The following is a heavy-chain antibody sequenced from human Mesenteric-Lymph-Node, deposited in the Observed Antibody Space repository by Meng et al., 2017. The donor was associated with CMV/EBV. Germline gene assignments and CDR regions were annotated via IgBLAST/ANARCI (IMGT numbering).Heavy chain of an antibody. CDR3: AREVLRGSYDAFDI. D-gene: IGHD1-26*01. CDR2: INNNGGST. J-gene: IGHJ3*02. V-gene: IGHV3-64*02. Sequence: GGSLRLSCAASGFTFSRYAMHWVRQAPGKGLEYVSSINNNGGSTFYADSVRGRFTISRDNSKSTLYLEMGSLRADDMAVYYCAREVLRGSYDAFDIWGQGTMVTVSS. CDR1: GFTFSRYA.